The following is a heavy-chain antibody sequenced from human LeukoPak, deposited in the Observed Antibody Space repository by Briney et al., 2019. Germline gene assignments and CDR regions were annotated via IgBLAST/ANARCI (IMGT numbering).Heavy chain of an antibody. Sequence: GGSLRLSCAASGFTFSAFGMNWVRQAPGKGLEWVSTITKSGDSTYYVDSVKGRFTISRDNSKNTLYLQMNSLRAEDTAVYYCAKDDYYYWGQGTLVTVSS. CDR2: ITKSGDST. CDR3: AKDDYYY. CDR1: GFTFSAFG. V-gene: IGHV3-23*01. D-gene: IGHD5-12*01. J-gene: IGHJ4*02.